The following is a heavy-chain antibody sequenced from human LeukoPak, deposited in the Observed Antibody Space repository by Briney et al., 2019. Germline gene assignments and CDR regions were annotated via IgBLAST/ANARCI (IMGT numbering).Heavy chain of an antibody. V-gene: IGHV3-30-3*01. CDR1: GFTFSSYA. D-gene: IGHD6-19*01. CDR3: SGGGSGWYSNY. J-gene: IGHJ4*02. Sequence: TGGSLRLSCAASGFTFSSYAMHWVRQAPGKGLEWVAVISYDGSNKYYADSVKGRFTISRDNSKNTLYLQMNSLRAEDTAVYYCSGGGSGWYSNYWGQGTLVTVSS. CDR2: ISYDGSNK.